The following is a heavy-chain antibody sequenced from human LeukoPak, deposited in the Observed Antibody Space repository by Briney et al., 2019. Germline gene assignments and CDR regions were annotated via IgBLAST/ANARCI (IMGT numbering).Heavy chain of an antibody. Sequence: ASVKVSCKASGYTFTGYYMHWVRQAPGQGLEWMGRINPNSGGPNYGQKFQGTVTMTRDTSISTAYLELSNLRSDDTAAYYCVRGYSYGFYFDYWGQGSLVTVSS. CDR1: GYTFTGYY. CDR2: INPNSGGP. V-gene: IGHV1-2*06. CDR3: VRGYSYGFYFDY. J-gene: IGHJ4*02. D-gene: IGHD5-18*01.